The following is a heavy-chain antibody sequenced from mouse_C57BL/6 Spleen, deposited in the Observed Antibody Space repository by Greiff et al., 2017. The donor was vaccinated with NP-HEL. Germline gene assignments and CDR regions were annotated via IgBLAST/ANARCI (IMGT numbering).Heavy chain of an antibody. D-gene: IGHD1-1*01. CDR3: ARRTVVASDYYAMDY. CDR1: GYTFTSYW. Sequence: QVQLQQPGAELVKPGASVKLSCKASGYTFTSYWMHWVKQRPGHGLEWIGMIHPNSGSTNYNEKFKSKATLTVDKSSSTAYMQLSSLTSEDSAVYYCARRTVVASDYYAMDYWGQGTSVTVSS. J-gene: IGHJ4*01. V-gene: IGHV1-64*01. CDR2: IHPNSGST.